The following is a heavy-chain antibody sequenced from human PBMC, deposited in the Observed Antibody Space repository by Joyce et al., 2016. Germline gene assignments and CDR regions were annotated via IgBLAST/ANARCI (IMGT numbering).Heavy chain of an antibody. V-gene: IGHV5-51*01. CDR2: IYPGESAT. CDR1: GYTFTTDW. Sequence: EVQLLQSGAELKKPGESLDISCKGSGYTFTTDWIGWVRQVPGKVLDWMVIIYPGESATRYSPSFPGHVNISADKSINTAYLHLSSLMTSDTAMYFCVRVGYSGGGRHWFDTWGQGTLVIVSS. D-gene: IGHD3-22*01. J-gene: IGHJ5*02. CDR3: VRVGYSGGGRHWFDT.